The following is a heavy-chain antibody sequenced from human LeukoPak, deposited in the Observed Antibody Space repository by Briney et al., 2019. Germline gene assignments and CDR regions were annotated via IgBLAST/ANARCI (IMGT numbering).Heavy chain of an antibody. Sequence: LGESLKISCKGSGYNFSNYWISWVRQMPGNGLEWMGIVYPGDSDARYSQSFQGQVTISADKTISTAYLQWSSLKASDTAMYYCARKRGYSYEFDYWGQGTLVTVSS. J-gene: IGHJ4*02. V-gene: IGHV5-51*01. CDR2: VYPGDSDA. D-gene: IGHD5-18*01. CDR1: GYNFSNYW. CDR3: ARKRGYSYEFDY.